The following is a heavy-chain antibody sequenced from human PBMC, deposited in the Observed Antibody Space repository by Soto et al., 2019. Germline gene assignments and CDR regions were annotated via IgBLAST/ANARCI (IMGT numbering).Heavy chain of an antibody. V-gene: IGHV3-66*04. J-gene: IGHJ4*02. Sequence: EVQLVESGGGLVQPGGSLRLSCAASGFTVSNNYMSWVRQAPGKGLEWVSLIYSAGSTYYADSVKGSFTISRDNSKNTLYLNMTSLSAEDAAVYYCARHSHKVYWGQGTLVTVSS. CDR1: GFTVSNNY. CDR2: IYSAGST. CDR3: ARHSHKVY.